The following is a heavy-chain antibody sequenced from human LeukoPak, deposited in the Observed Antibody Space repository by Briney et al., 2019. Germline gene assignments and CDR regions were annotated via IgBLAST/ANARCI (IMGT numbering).Heavy chain of an antibody. D-gene: IGHD2-15*01. J-gene: IGHJ5*02. V-gene: IGHV4-39*07. CDR1: GGSISSSSYY. CDR3: ARDVQSSGGYNWFDP. Sequence: SETLSLTCTVSGGSISSSSYYWGWIRQPPGKGLEWIGSIYYRGSTYYNPSLKSRVTISVDTSKNQFSLKLRSVTAADTAVYYCARDVQSSGGYNWFDPWGQGTLVLVSS. CDR2: IYYRGST.